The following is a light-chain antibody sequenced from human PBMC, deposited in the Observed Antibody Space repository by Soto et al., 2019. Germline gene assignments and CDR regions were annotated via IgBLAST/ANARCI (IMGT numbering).Light chain of an antibody. V-gene: IGLV2-11*01. CDR2: DVS. J-gene: IGLJ1*01. CDR3: CSYEGSYTHV. CDR1: SSDVGGYNY. Sequence: QSALTQPPSASGSPGQSVTISCTGTSSDVGGYNYVSWYQQHPGKAPKLMIYDVSKRPSGVPDRFSGSKSGNTASLTISGLQAEDEADYYCCSYEGSYTHVFGTGTKVTVL.